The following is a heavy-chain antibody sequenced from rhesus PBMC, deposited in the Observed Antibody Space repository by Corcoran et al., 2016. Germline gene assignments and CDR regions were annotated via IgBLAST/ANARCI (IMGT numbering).Heavy chain of an antibody. D-gene: IGHD6-13*01. CDR1: GGSISDDYY. J-gene: IGHJ4*01. CDR2: IYGSGGGT. V-gene: IGHV4-106*01. CDR3: AREGIAAGPFDY. Sequence: QVQLQESGPGLAKPSETLSLTCAVSGGSISDDYYWSWSRKPPEKGLEWIGYIYGSGGGTNYNPSLKNRVTISIDTSKNQFSLKLSSVTAADTAVYYCAREGIAAGPFDYWGQGVLVTVSS.